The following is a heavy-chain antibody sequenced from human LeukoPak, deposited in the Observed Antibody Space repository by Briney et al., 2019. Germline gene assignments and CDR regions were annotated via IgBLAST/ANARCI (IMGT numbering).Heavy chain of an antibody. V-gene: IGHV3-21*01. D-gene: IGHD6-19*01. CDR1: GFTFSRYS. J-gene: IGHJ6*03. CDR3: ARDAQWLVPEGYYYYMDV. Sequence: GGSLRLSCAGSGFTFSRYSMNWFRQAPGKGLERVSCISSSSGYIFYADSVKGRFTISRDNAKNSLYLQMNSLRAEDTAVYYCARDAQWLVPEGYYYYMDVWGKGTTVTVSS. CDR2: ISSSSGYI.